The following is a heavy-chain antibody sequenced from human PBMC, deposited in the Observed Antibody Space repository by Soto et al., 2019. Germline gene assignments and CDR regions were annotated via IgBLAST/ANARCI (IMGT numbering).Heavy chain of an antibody. V-gene: IGHV4-39*01. CDR1: GGSISSSSYY. Sequence: SETLSLTCTVSGGSISSSSYYWGWIRQPPGKGLEWIGSIYYSGSTYYNPSLKSRVTISVDTSKNQFSLKLSSVTAADTAVYYCASSRDGYNDYWGQGTLVTVSS. CDR3: ASSRDGYNDY. CDR2: IYYSGST. J-gene: IGHJ4*02. D-gene: IGHD5-12*01.